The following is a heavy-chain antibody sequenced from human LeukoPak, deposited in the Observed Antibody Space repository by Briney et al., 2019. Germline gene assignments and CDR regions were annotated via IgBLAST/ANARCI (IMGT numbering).Heavy chain of an antibody. CDR3: AKGQKWELPLDF. V-gene: IGHV3-23*01. D-gene: IGHD1-26*01. Sequence: GGSLRLSCAASGFTFSSYAMTWVRQAPGKGLEWVSAISDSGRSTYYADSVEGRFTISRDISKSTLYLQMNSLRAEDTALYYCAKGQKWELPLDFWGQGTLVTVSS. J-gene: IGHJ4*02. CDR2: ISDSGRST. CDR1: GFTFSSYA.